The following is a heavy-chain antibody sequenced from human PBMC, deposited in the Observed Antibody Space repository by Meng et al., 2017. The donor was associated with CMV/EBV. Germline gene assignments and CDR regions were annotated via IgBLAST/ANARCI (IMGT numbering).Heavy chain of an antibody. CDR3: AKGFDP. V-gene: IGHV3-30*02. CDR1: GFTFSSYG. Sequence: GESLKISCAASGFTFSSYGMHWVRQAPGKGLEWVAFIRYDGSNRYYADSVKGRFTISRDNSKNTLYLQMNSLRAEDTAVYYCAKGFDPWGQGTLVTVSS. CDR2: IRYDGSNR. J-gene: IGHJ5*02.